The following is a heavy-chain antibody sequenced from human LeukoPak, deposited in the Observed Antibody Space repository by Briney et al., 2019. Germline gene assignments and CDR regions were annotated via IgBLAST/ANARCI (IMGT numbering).Heavy chain of an antibody. CDR3: ARDFVISSDWYAYNWFDP. Sequence: GGSLRLSCAASGFTFSSYSMNWVRQAPGKGLEWVSSISSSSSYIYYADSVKGRFTISRDNAKNSLYLQMNSLRAEDTAVYYCARDFVISSDWYAYNWFDPWGQGTLVTVSS. CDR1: GFTFSSYS. D-gene: IGHD6-19*01. V-gene: IGHV3-21*01. CDR2: ISSSSSYI. J-gene: IGHJ5*02.